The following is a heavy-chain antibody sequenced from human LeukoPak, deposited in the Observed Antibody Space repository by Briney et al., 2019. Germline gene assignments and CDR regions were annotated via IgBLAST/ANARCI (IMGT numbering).Heavy chain of an antibody. CDR3: ARDWENIVVEPAAIEFGY. J-gene: IGHJ4*02. V-gene: IGHV1-2*02. CDR2: INPNSGGT. CDR1: GYTFTGYY. D-gene: IGHD2-2*01. Sequence: ASVKVSCKASGYTFTGYYMHWVRQAPGQGLEWMGWINPNSGGTNYAQKFQGRVTVTRDTSISTAYMELSRLRSDDTAVYYCARDWENIVVEPAAIEFGYWGQGTLVTVSS.